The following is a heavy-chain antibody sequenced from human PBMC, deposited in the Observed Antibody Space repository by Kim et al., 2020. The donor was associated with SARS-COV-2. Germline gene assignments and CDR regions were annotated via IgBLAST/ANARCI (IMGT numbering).Heavy chain of an antibody. CDR2: T. Sequence: TYYPGVLKGRFTISRENAKNSLYLQMNSLRAGDTAVYYCARALASGWYDYWGQGTLVTVSS. J-gene: IGHJ4*02. V-gene: IGHV3-13*01. D-gene: IGHD6-19*01. CDR3: ARALASGWYDY.